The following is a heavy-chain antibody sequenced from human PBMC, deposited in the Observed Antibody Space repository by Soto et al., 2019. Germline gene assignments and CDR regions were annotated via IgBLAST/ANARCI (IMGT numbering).Heavy chain of an antibody. CDR1: GGSFSGYY. CDR3: ARGLPLLKQWLQRGHWFDP. CDR2: ITHSGST. D-gene: IGHD6-19*01. V-gene: IGHV4-34*01. Sequence: KASETLSLTCAVYGGSFSGYYWSWIRQPPGKGLEWNGEITHSGSTNYNPSLKSRVTILVHTSKNQFSLNLGSVTAAYTAVYYCARGLPLLKQWLQRGHWFDPCGQGTLVTVSS. J-gene: IGHJ5*02.